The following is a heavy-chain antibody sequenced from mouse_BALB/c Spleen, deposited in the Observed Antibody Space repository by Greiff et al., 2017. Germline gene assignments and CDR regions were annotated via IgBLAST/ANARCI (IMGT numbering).Heavy chain of an antibody. CDR2: IWAGGST. CDR3: ARQTARATDY. V-gene: IGHV2-9*02. CDR1: GFSLTSYG. D-gene: IGHD3-2*01. J-gene: IGHJ4*01. Sequence: VQLKESGPGLVAPSQSLSITCTVSGFSLTSYGVHWVRQPPGKGLEWLGVIWAGGSTNYNSALMSRLSISKDNSKSQVFLKMNSLQTDDTAMYYCARQTARATDYWGQGTSVTVSA.